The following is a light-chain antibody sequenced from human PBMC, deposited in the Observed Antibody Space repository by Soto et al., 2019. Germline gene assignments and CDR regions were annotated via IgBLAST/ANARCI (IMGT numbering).Light chain of an antibody. J-gene: IGKJ4*01. CDR2: GAS. V-gene: IGKV3-15*01. CDR3: LQRSDWPQT. Sequence: ETLMTQSPATLSVSPGERATLSCRASQSVNNNLAWYQQKLGQAPRVLIYGASTRATGIPARFTGSGSGTDFTLTISSLEPEDFAVYYCLQRSDWPQTFGGGTKVDIK. CDR1: QSVNNN.